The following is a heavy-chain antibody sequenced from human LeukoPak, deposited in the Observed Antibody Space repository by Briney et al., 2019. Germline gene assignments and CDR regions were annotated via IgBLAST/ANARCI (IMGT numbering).Heavy chain of an antibody. CDR2: IWYDGSKK. Sequence: GRSLRLSCAASGFTFSHYGMHWVRQAPGKGLEWVAVIWYDGSKKYYSDSVKGRFTISRDDSKNTLFLQMNSLRVEDTAVYFCVRDWGSTNYLFDYWGQGTLVTVSS. D-gene: IGHD4/OR15-4a*01. J-gene: IGHJ4*02. V-gene: IGHV3-33*01. CDR1: GFTFSHYG. CDR3: VRDWGSTNYLFDY.